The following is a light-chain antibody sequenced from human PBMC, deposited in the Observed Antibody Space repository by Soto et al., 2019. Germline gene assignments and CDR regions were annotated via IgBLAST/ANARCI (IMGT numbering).Light chain of an antibody. Sequence: EIVLTQSPGTLSLSPGERATLSCKASQSVSSNFLAWYQRKPGQAPRLLIYGASYRATDIPYRFSGSGSGTVFTVTINRLEPADFAVYYCQQYGTSPPTFGQGTKVEI. CDR2: GAS. CDR3: QQYGTSPPT. J-gene: IGKJ1*01. CDR1: QSVSSNF. V-gene: IGKV3-20*01.